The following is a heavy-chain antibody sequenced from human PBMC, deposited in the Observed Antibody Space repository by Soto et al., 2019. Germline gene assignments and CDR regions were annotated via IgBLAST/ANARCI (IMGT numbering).Heavy chain of an antibody. J-gene: IGHJ6*02. CDR1: GFTFSSNA. V-gene: IGHV3-30-3*01. CDR3: ARDVYTGSSQYYYYFYGMDV. D-gene: IGHD1-26*01. CDR2: LSYDGSNK. Sequence: GGSLRLSCAASGFTFSSNAMHWVRQAPGKGLEWVAVLSYDGSNKYYADSVKGRFTISRDNSKNTLYLQMDSLRTEDTALYYCARDVYTGSSQYYYYFYGMDVCGQGTTVTVSS.